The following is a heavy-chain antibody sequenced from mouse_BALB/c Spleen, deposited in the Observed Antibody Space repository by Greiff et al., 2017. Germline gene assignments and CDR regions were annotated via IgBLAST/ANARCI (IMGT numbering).Heavy chain of an antibody. D-gene: IGHD1-2*01. Sequence: QVQLKQSGPGLVQPSQSLSITCTVSGFSLTSYGVHWVRQSPGKGLEWLGVIWSGGSTDYNAAFISRLSISKDNSKSQVFFKMNSLQANDTAIYYRARNYYGSYYAMDYWGQGTSVTVSS. J-gene: IGHJ4*01. CDR2: IWSGGST. V-gene: IGHV2-2*02. CDR1: GFSLTSYG. CDR3: ARNYYGSYYAMDY.